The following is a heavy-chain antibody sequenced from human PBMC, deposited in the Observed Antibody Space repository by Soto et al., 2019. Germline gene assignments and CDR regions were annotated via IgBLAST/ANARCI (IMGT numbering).Heavy chain of an antibody. D-gene: IGHD4-17*01. Sequence: PGGSLRLSCATSGFIFTTYAMNWVHQAPGKGLEWVSAISSSGESTFYAESVRGRFTISRDNSLSTLYLHMRSLRPEDTAVYYCAHPRGYGVFDAVDIWGQGTMVTVSS. V-gene: IGHV3-23*01. CDR2: ISSSGEST. CDR1: GFIFTTYA. CDR3: AHPRGYGVFDAVDI. J-gene: IGHJ3*02.